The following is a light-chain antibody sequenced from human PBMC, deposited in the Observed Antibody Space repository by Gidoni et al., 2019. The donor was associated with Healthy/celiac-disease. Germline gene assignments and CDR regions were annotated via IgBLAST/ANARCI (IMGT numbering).Light chain of an antibody. J-gene: IGKJ1*01. CDR3: QQYNSYSPWT. V-gene: IGKV1-5*03. CDR1: QSISSW. Sequence: DIQMTQSPSTLSASVGDRGTITCRASQSISSWLAWYQQKPGKAPKLLIYKASSLESGVPSRFSGSGSGTDFTLTISSLQPDDFATYYCQQYNSYSPWTFGPGTKVEIK. CDR2: KAS.